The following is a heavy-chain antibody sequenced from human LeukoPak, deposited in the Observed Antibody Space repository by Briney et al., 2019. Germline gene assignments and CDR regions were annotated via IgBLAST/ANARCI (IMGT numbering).Heavy chain of an antibody. Sequence: GGTLRLSCAASGFTFSSHGMSWVRQAPGKGLEWVSTISGSGDYTYYADSVKGRFTISRDNSKNTLYLQMNSLRAEGTAVYYCAVTEDYYYYYMDVWGKGTTVTISS. CDR1: GFTFSSHG. J-gene: IGHJ6*03. CDR2: ISGSGDYT. CDR3: AVTEDYYYYYMDV. D-gene: IGHD2-21*02. V-gene: IGHV3-23*01.